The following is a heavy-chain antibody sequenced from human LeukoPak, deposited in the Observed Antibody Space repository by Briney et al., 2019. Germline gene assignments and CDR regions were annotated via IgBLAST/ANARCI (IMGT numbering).Heavy chain of an antibody. Sequence: ETSETLSLTCTVSGGSISSYYWSWIRQPPGKGLDWIGYIYYTGSTNYNPSLKSRVTISVDTSKNQFSLKLTSVTAADTAVYYCAGGGPEATAYWGQGTLVTVSS. V-gene: IGHV4-59*01. CDR2: IYYTGST. J-gene: IGHJ4*02. D-gene: IGHD6-25*01. CDR1: GGSISSYY. CDR3: AGGGPEATAY.